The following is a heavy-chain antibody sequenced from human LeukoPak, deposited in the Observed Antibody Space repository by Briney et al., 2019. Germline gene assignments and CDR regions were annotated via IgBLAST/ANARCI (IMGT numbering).Heavy chain of an antibody. D-gene: IGHD6-19*01. CDR1: GYTFTSWG. J-gene: IGHJ4*02. CDR3: AIPVSSGWYY. Sequence: GASVKVSVKSAGYTFTSWGISWVRQPPGQGLEWMGWVSAYNGNTNYAQKLQGRVTMTTDTSTSTAHMELRNLRSDDTAVYYCAIPVSSGWYYWGQGTLVTVSS. V-gene: IGHV1-18*01. CDR2: VSAYNGNT.